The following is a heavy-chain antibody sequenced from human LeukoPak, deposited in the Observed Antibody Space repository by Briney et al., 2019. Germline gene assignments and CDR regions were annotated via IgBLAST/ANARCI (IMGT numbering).Heavy chain of an antibody. J-gene: IGHJ5*02. CDR2: MNPNSGNT. CDR1: GYTFTSYD. D-gene: IGHD3-22*01. CDR3: ARRSSGYYYLYNWFDP. Sequence: GASVKVSCKASGYTFTSYDINWVRQATGQGLEWMAWMNPNSGNTGYAQKFQGRVTMTRNTSISTAYMELSSLGSEDTAVYYCARRSSGYYYLYNWFDPWGQGTLVTVSS. V-gene: IGHV1-8*01.